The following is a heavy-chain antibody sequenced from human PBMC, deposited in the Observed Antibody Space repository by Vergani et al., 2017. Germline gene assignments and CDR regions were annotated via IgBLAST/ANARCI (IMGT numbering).Heavy chain of an antibody. D-gene: IGHD3-22*01. Sequence: VQLVESGGGLVKPGGSLRLSCAASGFTFSSYSMNWVRQAPGKGLEWVAVISYDGSNKYYADSVKGRFTISRDNSKNSLYLQMNSLRAEDTAVYYCARDAEFVYDSSGYYQTEYFDLWGRGTLVTVSS. CDR1: GFTFSSYS. V-gene: IGHV3-30*03. CDR2: ISYDGSNK. J-gene: IGHJ2*01. CDR3: ARDAEFVYDSSGYYQTEYFDL.